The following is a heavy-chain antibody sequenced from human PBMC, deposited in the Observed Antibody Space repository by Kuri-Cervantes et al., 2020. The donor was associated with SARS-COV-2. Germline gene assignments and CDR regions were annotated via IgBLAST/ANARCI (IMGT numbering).Heavy chain of an antibody. CDR2: INHSGST. V-gene: IGHV4-34*01. J-gene: IGHJ4*02. CDR3: ARHPRLEASRNYYFDY. CDR1: GGSFSGYY. Sequence: SQTLSLTCAVYGGSFSGYYWSWIRQPPGKGLEWIGEINHSGSTNYNPFLKSRVTISLDTTKSLVSLKLTSVTAADTAVYFCARHPRLEASRNYYFDYWGQGILVTVSS.